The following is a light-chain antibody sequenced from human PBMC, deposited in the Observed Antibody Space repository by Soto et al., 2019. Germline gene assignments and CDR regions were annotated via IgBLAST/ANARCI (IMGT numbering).Light chain of an antibody. CDR3: QQYSSYYT. CDR2: ETS. Sequence: DIQMTQSPSTLSASVGDRVTITCRASQNVYQWVAWFQQKPGKAPKLLIYETSILESGVPSRFSGSGSGAAFSLTISGLQPGDFATYYCQQYSSYYTFGQGTKVEVK. CDR1: QNVYQW. V-gene: IGKV1-5*03. J-gene: IGKJ1*01.